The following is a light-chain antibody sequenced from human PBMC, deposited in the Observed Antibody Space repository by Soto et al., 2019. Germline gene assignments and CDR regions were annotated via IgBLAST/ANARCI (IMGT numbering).Light chain of an antibody. CDR2: DAS. CDR1: QSISSC. CDR3: QQYNSYSPWT. V-gene: IGKV1-5*01. J-gene: IGKJ1*01. Sequence: DIQMTQSPSTLSASVGDRVTITCRASQSISSCLAWYQQKPGKAPKLLIYDASCLESGVQSRFSGSGSGTEFTLTSSSLQPDDFATYYCQQYNSYSPWTLGQGTKVEIK.